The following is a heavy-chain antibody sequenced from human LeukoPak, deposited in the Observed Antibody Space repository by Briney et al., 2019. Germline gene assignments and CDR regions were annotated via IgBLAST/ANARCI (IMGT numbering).Heavy chain of an antibody. V-gene: IGHV3-30*18. D-gene: IGHD4-17*01. CDR3: AKDSTVTTYYYYGMDV. CDR1: GFTFSSYG. CDR2: ISYDGSNK. J-gene: IGHJ6*02. Sequence: GGSLRLSCAASGFTFSSYGLHWVRQAPGKGLEWVAVISYDGSNKYYAASVKGRFTISRDNSKNTLYLQMNSLRAEDTAVYYCAKDSTVTTYYYYGMDVWGQGTTVTVSS.